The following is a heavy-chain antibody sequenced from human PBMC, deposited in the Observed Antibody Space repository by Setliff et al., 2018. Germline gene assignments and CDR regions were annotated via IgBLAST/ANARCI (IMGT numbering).Heavy chain of an antibody. J-gene: IGHJ4*02. Sequence: LRLSCAASGFTVSSSYMSWVRQAPGKGLEWVSIIYGGGYTNHADSVKGRFTISRDNSKNTLYLQMNSLRAEDTAVYYCARDVQGGGHPENWGQGTLVTVSS. CDR1: GFTVSSSY. CDR3: ARDVQGGGHPEN. V-gene: IGHV3-53*01. CDR2: IYGGGYT. D-gene: IGHD2-15*01.